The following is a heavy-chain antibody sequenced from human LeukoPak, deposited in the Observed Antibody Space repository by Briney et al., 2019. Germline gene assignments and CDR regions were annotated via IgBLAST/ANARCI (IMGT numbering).Heavy chain of an antibody. CDR3: AKALGGYHFDY. Sequence: GGSLSFSCAASGFTFSSIGMSWVRQVQGKGLEWVPSISGSGGNTYYADSVKGRFTISRDNSKNTLFLHMNSLRAEDTAVYYCAKALGGYHFDYWGQGTLVTVSS. J-gene: IGHJ4*02. CDR2: ISGSGGNT. V-gene: IGHV3-23*01. D-gene: IGHD3-16*01. CDR1: GFTFSSIG.